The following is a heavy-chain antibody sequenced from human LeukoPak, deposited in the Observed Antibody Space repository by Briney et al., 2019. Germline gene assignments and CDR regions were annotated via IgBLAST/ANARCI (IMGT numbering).Heavy chain of an antibody. CDR1: GFTFSSYS. CDR3: ARHFRREMASYFDP. J-gene: IGHJ5*02. CDR2: ISSSSSYI. D-gene: IGHD5-24*01. V-gene: IGHV3-21*01. Sequence: PGGSLRLSCAASGFTFSSYSMNWVRQAPGKGLEWVSSISSSSSYIYYADSVKGRFTISRDNAKNSLYLQMNSLRAEDTAVYYCARHFRREMASYFDPWGQGTLVTVSS.